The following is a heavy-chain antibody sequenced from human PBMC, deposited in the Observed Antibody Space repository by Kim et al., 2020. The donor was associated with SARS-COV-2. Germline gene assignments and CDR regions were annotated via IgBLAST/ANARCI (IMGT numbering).Heavy chain of an antibody. CDR3: AKSRVTMIVVVITNGLDAFDI. D-gene: IGHD3-22*01. V-gene: IGHV3-23*01. J-gene: IGHJ3*02. CDR1: GFTFSSYA. Sequence: GGSLRLSCAASGFTFSSYAMSWVRQAPGKGLEWVSAISGSGGSTYYADSVKGRFTISRDNSKNTLYLQMNSLRAEDTAVYYCAKSRVTMIVVVITNGLDAFDIWGQGTMVTVSS. CDR2: ISGSGGST.